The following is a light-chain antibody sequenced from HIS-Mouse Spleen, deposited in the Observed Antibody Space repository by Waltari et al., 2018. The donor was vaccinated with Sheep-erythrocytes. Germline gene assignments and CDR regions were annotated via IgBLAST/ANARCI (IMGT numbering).Light chain of an antibody. CDR2: EVS. J-gene: IGLJ3*02. Sequence: QSALTQSAPVSGSSGQSLTISCSGTSSDVGGYHYVSWHQQHREKAPKLMIYEVSTPPCGVYNRFSGTKAGNASSLTISGLDAEDEADYYCSSYASSSTWVFGGGTKLTVL. CDR1: SSDVGGYHY. CDR3: SSYASSSTWV. V-gene: IGLV2-14*01.